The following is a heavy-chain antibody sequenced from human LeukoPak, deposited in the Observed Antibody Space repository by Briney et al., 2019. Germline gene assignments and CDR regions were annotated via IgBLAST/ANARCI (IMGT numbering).Heavy chain of an antibody. CDR2: ISAYNGNT. Sequence: GASVKVSCKASGYTFTSYDINWVRQATGQGLEWMGWISAYNGNTNYAQKLQGRVTMTTDTSTSTAYMELRSLRSDDTAVYYCARDIPVGAVQTAYYYYGMDVWGQGTTVTVSS. V-gene: IGHV1-18*01. CDR1: GYTFTSYD. CDR3: ARDIPVGAVQTAYYYYGMDV. D-gene: IGHD1-26*01. J-gene: IGHJ6*02.